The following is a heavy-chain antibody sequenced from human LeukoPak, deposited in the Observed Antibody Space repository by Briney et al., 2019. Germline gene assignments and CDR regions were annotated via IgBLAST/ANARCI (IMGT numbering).Heavy chain of an antibody. Sequence: PGGSLSLSCAASGFTFSSYAMSWVRQAPGKGREWVECISHDGSNKKYADSVKGRFTISRDNSEKKLYLQMNSLRAEDTAMYYCAKGEVVIRGYYYGMDVWGQGTTVIVSS. V-gene: IGHV3-30*18. CDR2: ISHDGSNK. J-gene: IGHJ6*02. CDR3: AKGEVVIRGYYYGMDV. D-gene: IGHD2-15*01. CDR1: GFTFSSYA.